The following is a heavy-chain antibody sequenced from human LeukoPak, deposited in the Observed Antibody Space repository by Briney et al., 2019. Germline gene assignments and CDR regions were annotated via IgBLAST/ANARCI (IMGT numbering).Heavy chain of an antibody. CDR3: ARGTTVTARSYFDY. CDR2: INHSGGT. CDR1: CGFFSCYY. J-gene: IGHJ4*02. Sequence: PAYTLSLSCGVYCGFFSCYYWSWIRQPPGKGLELIGEINHSGGTSYNPSLKSRVTISVDTSKNQFSLKLTSVTAADTAVYYFARGTTVTARSYFDYWGQGTLVTVSS. D-gene: IGHD4-17*01. V-gene: IGHV4-34*01.